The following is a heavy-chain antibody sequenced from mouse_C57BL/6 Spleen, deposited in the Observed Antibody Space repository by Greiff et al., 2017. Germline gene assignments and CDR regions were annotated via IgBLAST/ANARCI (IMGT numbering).Heavy chain of an antibody. D-gene: IGHD1-1*01. CDR2: IDPANGNT. CDR1: GFNIKNTY. J-gene: IGHJ1*03. CDR3: ARSGGYYYGSSPYWYFDV. V-gene: IGHV14-3*01. Sequence: EVQLQQSVAELVRPGASVKLSCTASGFNIKNTYMHWVKQRPEQGLEWIGRIDPANGNTKYAPKFQGKATITADPSSNTAYLQLSSLTSEDTAIYYCARSGGYYYGSSPYWYFDVWGTGTTVTVSS.